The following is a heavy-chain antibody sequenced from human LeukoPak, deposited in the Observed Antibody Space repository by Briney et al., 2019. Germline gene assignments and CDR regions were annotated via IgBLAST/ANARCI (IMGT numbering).Heavy chain of an antibody. CDR3: ARQGITIFGVVREFDY. D-gene: IGHD3-3*01. Sequence: ASAKVSCKASGYTFTRYYMDWVRHAPGQRLEWMGIINPSGGSTSYAQKFQGRVTMTRDMSTSTVYMELSSLRSEDTAVYYCARQGITIFGVVREFDYWGQGTLVTVSS. CDR1: GYTFTRYY. V-gene: IGHV1-46*01. CDR2: INPSGGST. J-gene: IGHJ4*02.